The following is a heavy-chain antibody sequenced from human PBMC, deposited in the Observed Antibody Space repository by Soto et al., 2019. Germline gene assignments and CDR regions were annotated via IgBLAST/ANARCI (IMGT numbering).Heavy chain of an antibody. CDR2: ISGSGGST. J-gene: IGHJ5*02. D-gene: IGHD3-3*02. CDR1: GFTFSSYA. V-gene: IGHV3-23*01. CDR3: ARLGAFCQSPAP. Sequence: GSLRLSCAASGFTFSSYAMSWVRQAPGKGLEWVSAISGSGGSTYYADSVKGRFTISRDNSKNTLYLQMNSLRAEDTAVYYYARLGAFCQSPAPWGKGTLVTVS.